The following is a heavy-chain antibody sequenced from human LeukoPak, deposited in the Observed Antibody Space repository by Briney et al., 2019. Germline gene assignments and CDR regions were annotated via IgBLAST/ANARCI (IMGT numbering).Heavy chain of an antibody. J-gene: IGHJ3*02. Sequence: PGGSLRLSCAASGFIFSTTWMAWVRQAPGKGPEWVAYINHDGTETNYLDSVKGRFTVSRDNVKNSLYLQMNSLRAEDTAVYYCARVPTGHDAFDIWGQGTMVTVSS. V-gene: IGHV3-7*01. CDR2: INHDGTET. CDR1: GFIFSTTW. CDR3: ARVPTGHDAFDI.